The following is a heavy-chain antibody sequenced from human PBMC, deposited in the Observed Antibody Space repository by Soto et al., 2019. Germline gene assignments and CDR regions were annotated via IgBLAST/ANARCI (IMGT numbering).Heavy chain of an antibody. CDR1: GYTFTSYG. D-gene: IGHD5-12*01. J-gene: IGHJ4*02. V-gene: IGHV1-18*01. Sequence: QVQLVQSGAEVKKPGASVKVSCKASGYTFTSYGISWVRQAPGQGLEWMGWINAYNGNTNYAQKLQGRVTMTTDTATSTVYRELRSRRSDDTAVYYCARLSSGYLLDYWGQGTLVTVSS. CDR3: ARLSSGYLLDY. CDR2: INAYNGNT.